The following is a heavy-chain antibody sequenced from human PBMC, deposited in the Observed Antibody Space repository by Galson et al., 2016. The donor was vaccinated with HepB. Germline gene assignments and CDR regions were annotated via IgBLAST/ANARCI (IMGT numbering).Heavy chain of an antibody. V-gene: IGHV3-53*01. J-gene: IGHJ6*02. CDR3: ACRKGSGSSFVMTSYGLDV. CDR1: GFTVSSNY. Sequence: SLRLSCAASGFTVSSNYMSWVRQVPGKGLEWVSVIYSSSNTYYADSVKGRFTISRDNSKNTLYLQMNSLRAEDTAVYYCACRKGSGSSFVMTSYGLDVWGPGTTVTVSS. CDR2: IYSSSNT. D-gene: IGHD1-26*01.